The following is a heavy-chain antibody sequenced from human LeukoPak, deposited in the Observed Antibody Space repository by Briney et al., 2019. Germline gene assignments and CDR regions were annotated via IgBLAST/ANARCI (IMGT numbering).Heavy chain of an antibody. D-gene: IGHD3-3*01. J-gene: IGHJ5*02. CDR1: GGSFSGYY. Sequence: SETLSLTCAVYGGSFSGYYWSWIRQPPGKGLGWIGEINHSGSTNYNPSLRSRVTISADTSKTQFSLKLSSVTAADTAVYYCARGEPRNYAFWSGYRGTPAMVVWFDPWGQGTLGTVSS. V-gene: IGHV4-34*01. CDR3: ARGEPRNYAFWSGYRGTPAMVVWFDP. CDR2: INHSGST.